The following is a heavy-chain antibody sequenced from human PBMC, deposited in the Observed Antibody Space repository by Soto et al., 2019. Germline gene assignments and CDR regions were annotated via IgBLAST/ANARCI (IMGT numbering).Heavy chain of an antibody. Sequence: QVQLQESGPGLVKPSQTLSLTCTVSGGSISSGGYYWSWIRQHPGKGLEWIGYIDYSGSTYYNPSLESRVTISVDTSKNQFSLKVSSVTAADTAVYYCARSGYSYGPNPLLYWGQGTLVTVSS. CDR3: ARSGYSYGPNPLLY. D-gene: IGHD5-18*01. J-gene: IGHJ4*02. CDR1: GGSISSGGYY. CDR2: IDYSGST. V-gene: IGHV4-31*03.